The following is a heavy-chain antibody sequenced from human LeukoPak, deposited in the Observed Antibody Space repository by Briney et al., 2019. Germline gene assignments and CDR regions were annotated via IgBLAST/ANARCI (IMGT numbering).Heavy chain of an antibody. Sequence: GASVKVSCKASGYTFTSYGINWVRQAPGQGLEWMGWVNGYNGNTDYAQKFRGRVTITTDTSTRTAYMELRSLSSDDTAVYYCAREYSGSYYGIDYRGQGTLVTVSS. CDR2: VNGYNGNT. CDR1: GYTFTSYG. CDR3: AREYSGSYYGIDY. J-gene: IGHJ4*02. V-gene: IGHV1-18*01. D-gene: IGHD1-26*01.